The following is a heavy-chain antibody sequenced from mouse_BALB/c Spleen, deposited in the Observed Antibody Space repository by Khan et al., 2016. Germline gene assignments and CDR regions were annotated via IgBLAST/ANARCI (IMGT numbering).Heavy chain of an antibody. Sequence: QIHLVQSGPELKKPGETVKISCKASGYTFTNYGMNWVKQAPGKGLKWMGWINTNTGEPTYAEEFKGRFAFSLETSASTAYLQINNLKNEDTATYFCAEDYYGSNWFAYWGQGTLVTVSA. J-gene: IGHJ3*01. V-gene: IGHV9-3*02. CDR1: GYTFTNYG. CDR3: AEDYYGSNWFAY. D-gene: IGHD1-1*01. CDR2: INTNTGEP.